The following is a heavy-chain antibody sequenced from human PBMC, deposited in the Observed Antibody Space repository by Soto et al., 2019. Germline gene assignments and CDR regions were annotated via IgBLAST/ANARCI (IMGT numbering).Heavy chain of an antibody. CDR1: GYTFTSYG. CDR2: ISAYNGNT. J-gene: IGHJ4*02. V-gene: IGHV1-18*01. D-gene: IGHD3-22*01. CDR3: ARDREYYYDSSGYYSDY. Sequence: QVQLVQSGAEVKKPGASVKVSCKASGYTFTSYGISWVRQAPGQGLEWMGWISAYNGNTNYAQKLQGRVTMTTDTATGTAYMELRSLRSDDTAVYHCARDREYYYDSSGYYSDYWGQGTLVTVSS.